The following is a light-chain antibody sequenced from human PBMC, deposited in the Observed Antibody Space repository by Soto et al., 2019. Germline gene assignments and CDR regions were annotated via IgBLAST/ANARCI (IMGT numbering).Light chain of an antibody. V-gene: IGKV1-39*01. CDR3: QHTFNSPPWT. J-gene: IGKJ1*01. Sequence: DIHMTQSPSSLSASVGDTVTITCRASQNIDMYLNWYQQKPGKAPRVLISGASNLQSGAPSRFSGSGSGTDFTLTISSLQSEDFASYFCQHTFNSPPWTFGQGTKVEVK. CDR2: GAS. CDR1: QNIDMY.